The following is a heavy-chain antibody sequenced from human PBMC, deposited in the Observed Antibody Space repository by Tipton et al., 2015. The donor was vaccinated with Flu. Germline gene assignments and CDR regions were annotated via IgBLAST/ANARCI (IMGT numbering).Heavy chain of an antibody. Sequence: TLSLTCAVYGGSFSGYYWSWIRQPPGKGLEWIGEINHSGSTNYNPSLKSRVTISVDTSKNQFSLKLSSVTAADTAVYYCARAIRPHFDYWGQGTLVTVSS. CDR1: GGSFSGYY. CDR2: INHSGST. V-gene: IGHV4-34*01. J-gene: IGHJ4*02. CDR3: ARAIRPHFDY.